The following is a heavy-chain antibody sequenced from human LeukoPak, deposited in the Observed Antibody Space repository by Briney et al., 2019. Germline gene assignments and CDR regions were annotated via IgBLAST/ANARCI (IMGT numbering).Heavy chain of an antibody. D-gene: IGHD3-3*01. J-gene: IGHJ4*02. V-gene: IGHV3-23*01. CDR1: GFTFSSYA. CDR2: ISGSGGST. CDR3: AKAQNGRITIFGVVIAYDY. Sequence: PGGSLRLSCAASGFTFSSYAMSWVRQAPGKGLEWVSAISGSGGSTYYADSVKGRFTISRDNSKNTLYLQMNSLRAEDTAVYYCAKAQNGRITIFGVVIAYDYWGQGTLVTVS.